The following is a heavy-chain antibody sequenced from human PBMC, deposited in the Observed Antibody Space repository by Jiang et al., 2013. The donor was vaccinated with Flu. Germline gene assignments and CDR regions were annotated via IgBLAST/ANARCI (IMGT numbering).Heavy chain of an antibody. CDR3: ASRPPDLYDYVWGSYRSRAFDI. Sequence: SLTCTVSVAPSAVWLLLELDPPAPRKGLEWIGYIYYSGSTYYNPSLKSRVTISVDTSKNQFSLKLSSVTAADTAVYYCASRPPDLYDYVWGSYRSRAFDIWGQGTMVTVSS. CDR1: VAPSAVWLL. D-gene: IGHD3-16*02. J-gene: IGHJ3*02. V-gene: IGHV4-31*03. CDR2: IYYSGST.